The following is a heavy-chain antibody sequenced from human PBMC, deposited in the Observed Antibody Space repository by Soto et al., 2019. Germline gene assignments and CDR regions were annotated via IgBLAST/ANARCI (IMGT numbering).Heavy chain of an antibody. V-gene: IGHV3-21*01. J-gene: IGHJ4*02. CDR2: ISSSSSYI. CDR3: ARAGLYSSLDY. D-gene: IGHD6-13*01. CDR1: GFTFSSYS. Sequence: EVQLVESGGGLVKPGGSLRLSCAASGFTFSSYSMNWVRQAPGKGLGWVSSISSSSSYIYYADSVKGRFTISRDNAKNSLYLQMNSLRAEDTAVYYCARAGLYSSLDYWGQGTLVTVSS.